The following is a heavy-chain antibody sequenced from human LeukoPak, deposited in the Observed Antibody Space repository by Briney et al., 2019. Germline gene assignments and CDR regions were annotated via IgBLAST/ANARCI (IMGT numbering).Heavy chain of an antibody. Sequence: SETLSLTCTVSGGSISSYYWSWIRQPPGKGLEWIGYIYYSGSTNYNPSLKSRVTISVDTSKNQFSLKLSSVTAADTAVYYCARVKWVPNDAFDIWGQGTMVTVSS. CDR2: IYYSGST. J-gene: IGHJ3*02. CDR1: GGSISSYY. D-gene: IGHD1-26*01. CDR3: ARVKWVPNDAFDI. V-gene: IGHV4-59*01.